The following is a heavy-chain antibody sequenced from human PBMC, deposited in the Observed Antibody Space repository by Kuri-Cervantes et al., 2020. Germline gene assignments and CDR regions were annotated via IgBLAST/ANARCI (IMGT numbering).Heavy chain of an antibody. V-gene: IGHV3-30*02. CDR1: GFTFNTYG. J-gene: IGHJ3*02. D-gene: IGHD2-8*02. CDR3: AKGGYTTEDALDI. CDR2: IRSDGSNK. Sequence: GESLKISCAASGFTFNTYGMHWVRQAPGKGPEWVAFIRSDGSNKYYADSVKGRFSISRDNSKNTLYLQMNSLRAEDTALYYCAKGGYTTEDALDIWGQGTMVTVSS.